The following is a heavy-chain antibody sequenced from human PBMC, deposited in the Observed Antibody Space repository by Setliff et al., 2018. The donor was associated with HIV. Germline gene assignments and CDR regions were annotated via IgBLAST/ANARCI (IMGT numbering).Heavy chain of an antibody. CDR1: GFSFKIYA. V-gene: IGHV3-23*01. Sequence: HPGGSLRLSCAASGFSFKIYAMSWVRQAPGKGLEWVSTISDTADKTYYADSVKGRFTISRDNSKNTLFLQVNSLRAGDTAMYYCARVLYTSGWYGPVVKALDMWGQGTMVTVSS. CDR3: ARVLYTSGWYGPVVKALDM. J-gene: IGHJ3*02. D-gene: IGHD6-19*01. CDR2: ISDTADKT.